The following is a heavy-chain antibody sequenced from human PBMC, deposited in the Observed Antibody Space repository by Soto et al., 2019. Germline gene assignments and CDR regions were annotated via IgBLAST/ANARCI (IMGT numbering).Heavy chain of an antibody. J-gene: IGHJ4*02. CDR2: FDPDLGEP. D-gene: IGHD2-15*01. V-gene: IGHV1-24*01. CDR3: VLLTMINYATAAFED. Sequence: QVQVVQSGAEVKKPGASVKVSCQVSGNSLSRLAVHWVRQSPVKGLEWMGGFDPDLGEPVDARKFQGRLIKTEDRSTDTAYMELSDLTSEDTAVYYCVLLTMINYATAAFEDWGQGTLVTVTS. CDR1: GNSLSRLA.